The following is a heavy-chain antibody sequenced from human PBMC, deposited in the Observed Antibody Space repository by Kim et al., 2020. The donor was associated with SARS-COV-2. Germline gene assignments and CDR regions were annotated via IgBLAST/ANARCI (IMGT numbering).Heavy chain of an antibody. CDR3: ARERGNYAWYDY. D-gene: IGHD1-7*01. CDR2: ISTYNDNT. J-gene: IGHJ4*02. V-gene: IGHV1-18*04. Sequence: ASVKVSCKPSGYTFTSYGIGWVRQAPGQGLEWLGWISTYNDNTNYAQKFQGRLTMTTDTSTSTGYMELRSLRSDDTAVYYCARERGNYAWYDYWGQGTLVPVSS. CDR1: GYTFTSYG.